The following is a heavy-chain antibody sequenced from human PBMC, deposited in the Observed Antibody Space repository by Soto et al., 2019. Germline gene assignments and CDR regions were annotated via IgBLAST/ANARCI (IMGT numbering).Heavy chain of an antibody. J-gene: IGHJ6*02. CDR1: GFTFSSYS. V-gene: IGHV3-21*01. D-gene: IGHD6-13*01. Sequence: ESGGGLVKPGGSLRLSCAASGFTFSSYSMNWVRQAPGKGLEWVSSISSSSSYINYADSVKGRFTISRDNAKNSLYLQMNSLRAEDTAVYYCARGRGAAGTDSVQYYGMDVWGQGTTVTVSS. CDR3: ARGRGAAGTDSVQYYGMDV. CDR2: ISSSSSYI.